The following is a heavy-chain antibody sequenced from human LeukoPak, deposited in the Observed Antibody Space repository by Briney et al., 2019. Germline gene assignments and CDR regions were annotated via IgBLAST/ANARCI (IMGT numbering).Heavy chain of an antibody. CDR2: IYHSGST. Sequence: KPSETLSLTCTVSGYSISSGYYWGWIRQPPGKGLEWIGSIYHSGSTYYNPSLKSRVTISVDTSKNQFSLKLSSVTAADTAVYYCARLGSTMVRGVIDYWGQGTLVTVSS. V-gene: IGHV4-38-2*02. D-gene: IGHD3-10*01. J-gene: IGHJ4*02. CDR3: ARLGSTMVRGVIDY. CDR1: GYSISSGYY.